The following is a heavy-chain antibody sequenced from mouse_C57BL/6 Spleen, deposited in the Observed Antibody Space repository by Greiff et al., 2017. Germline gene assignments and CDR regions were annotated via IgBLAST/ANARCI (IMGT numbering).Heavy chain of an antibody. V-gene: IGHV1-81*01. D-gene: IGHD2-3*01. CDR1: GYTFTSYG. Sequence: QVQLKQSGAELARPGASVKLSCKASGYTFTSYGISGVKQRTGQGLEWIGEIYPRSGNTYYNEKFKGKATLTADKSSSTAYMELRSLTSEDSAVYFCAREEGDGTSFAYWGQGTLVTVSA. CDR2: IYPRSGNT. J-gene: IGHJ3*01. CDR3: AREEGDGTSFAY.